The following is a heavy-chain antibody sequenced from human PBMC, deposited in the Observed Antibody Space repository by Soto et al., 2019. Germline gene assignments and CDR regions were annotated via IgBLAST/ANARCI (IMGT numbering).Heavy chain of an antibody. J-gene: IGHJ6*02. V-gene: IGHV3-15*01. CDR3: ASRLRYFDWLRGGHNYYYYGMDV. CDR2: IKSKTDGGTT. Sequence: SWVRQAPGKGLEWVGRIKSKTDGGTTDYAAPVKGRFTISRDDSKNTLYLQMNSLKTEDTAVYYCASRLRYFDWLRGGHNYYYYGMDVWGQGTTVTVSS. D-gene: IGHD3-9*01.